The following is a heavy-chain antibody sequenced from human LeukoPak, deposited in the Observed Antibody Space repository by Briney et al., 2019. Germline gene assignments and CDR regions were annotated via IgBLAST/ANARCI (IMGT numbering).Heavy chain of an antibody. CDR1: GFTFSSYA. CDR3: AKEWYSSSWSYYYYYYGMDV. CDR2: ISGSGGST. J-gene: IGHJ6*02. V-gene: IGHV3-23*01. D-gene: IGHD6-13*01. Sequence: QAGGSLRLSCAASGFTFSSYAMSWVRQAPGKGLEWVSAISGSGGSTYYADSVKGRFTISRDNSKNTLYLQMNSLRAEDTAVYYCAKEWYSSSWSYYYYYYGMDVWGQGTTVTVSS.